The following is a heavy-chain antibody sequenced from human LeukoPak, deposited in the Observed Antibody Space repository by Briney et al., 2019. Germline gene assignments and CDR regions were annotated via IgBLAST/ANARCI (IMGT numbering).Heavy chain of an antibody. V-gene: IGHV3-7*01. CDR3: ARLAGPRLWFGELSPLDY. J-gene: IGHJ4*02. D-gene: IGHD3-10*01. CDR1: GFTFSSYW. Sequence: PGGSLRLSCAASGFTFSSYWMSWVRQAPGKGLEWVANIKQDGSEKYYVDSVKGRFTISRDNAKNSLYLQMNSLRAEDTAVYYCARLAGPRLWFGELSPLDYWGQGTLVTVSS. CDR2: IKQDGSEK.